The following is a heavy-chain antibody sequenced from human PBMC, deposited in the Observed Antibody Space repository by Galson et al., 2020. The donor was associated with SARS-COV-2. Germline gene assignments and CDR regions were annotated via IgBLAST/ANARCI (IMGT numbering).Heavy chain of an antibody. CDR3: ANEDGILGAFDI. Sequence: GESLKISCAASGFTFSSYGMHWVRQAPGKGLEWVAVISYDGSNKYYADSVKGRFTISRDNSKNTLYLQMNSLRAEDTAVYYCANEDGILGAFDIWGQGTMVTVSS. CDR2: ISYDGSNK. V-gene: IGHV3-30*18. J-gene: IGHJ3*02. D-gene: IGHD1-26*01. CDR1: GFTFSSYG.